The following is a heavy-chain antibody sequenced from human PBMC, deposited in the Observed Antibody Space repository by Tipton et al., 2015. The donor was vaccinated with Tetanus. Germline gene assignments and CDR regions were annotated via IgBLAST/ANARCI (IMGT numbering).Heavy chain of an antibody. Sequence: GSLRLSCEASGFTFTTSAMSWVRQAPGKGLEWVSTISGSGRSTYYADSVKGRLTISRDNSRNTLYLLMNSLTAADTAVYYCARDSTFGGVIVSDAFDIWGQGTMVTVSS. D-gene: IGHD3-16*02. V-gene: IGHV3-23*01. CDR3: ARDSTFGGVIVSDAFDI. CDR2: ISGSGRST. J-gene: IGHJ3*02. CDR1: GFTFTTSA.